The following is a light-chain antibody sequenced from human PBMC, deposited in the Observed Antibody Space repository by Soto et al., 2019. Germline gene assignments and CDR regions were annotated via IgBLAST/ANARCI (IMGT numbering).Light chain of an antibody. CDR3: QTWGTGIRV. V-gene: IGLV4-69*01. Sequence: QLVLTQSPSASASLGASVKLTCTLSSGHSSYAIAWHQQQPEKGPRYLMKLNSDGRHSKGDEIPDRFSGSSSGAERYLTISSLQSEDEADYYCQTWGTGIRVFGGGTQLTVL. CDR1: SGHSSYA. CDR2: LNSDGRH. J-gene: IGLJ3*02.